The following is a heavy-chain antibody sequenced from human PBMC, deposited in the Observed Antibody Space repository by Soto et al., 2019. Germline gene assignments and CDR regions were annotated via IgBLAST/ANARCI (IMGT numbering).Heavy chain of an antibody. CDR1: GFSFSDYT. J-gene: IGHJ6*03. Sequence: EVQLVESGGGLVKPGGSLRLSCAASGFSFSDYTMNWVRQAPGKGLEWVSSISGSTSYTYYADSLKGRFTVSRDNAEKSLDLQMHSRRAEDTAVYYCARDGAFCSGTGCRDYYHYMDFWGKGTTVTVSS. V-gene: IGHV3-21*01. CDR2: ISGSTSYT. D-gene: IGHD2-2*01. CDR3: ARDGAFCSGTGCRDYYHYMDF.